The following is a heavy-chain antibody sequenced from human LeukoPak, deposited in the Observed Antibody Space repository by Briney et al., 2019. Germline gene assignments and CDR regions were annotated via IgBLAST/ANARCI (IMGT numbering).Heavy chain of an antibody. Sequence: SETLSLTCTVSGGSISSGGYYWSWIRQPPGKGLEWIGYIYHSGSTYYNPSLKSRVTISVDRSKNQFSLKLSSVTAADTAVYYCARTNWNYPGIAFDIWGQGTMVTVSS. CDR2: IYHSGST. V-gene: IGHV4-30-2*01. D-gene: IGHD1-7*01. CDR1: GGSISSGGYY. J-gene: IGHJ3*02. CDR3: ARTNWNYPGIAFDI.